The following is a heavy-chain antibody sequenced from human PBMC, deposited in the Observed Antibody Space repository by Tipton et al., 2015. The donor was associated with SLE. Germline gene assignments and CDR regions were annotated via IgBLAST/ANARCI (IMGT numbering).Heavy chain of an antibody. Sequence: SLRLSCAASGFTFSTYAMSWVRQAPGKGLEWVSGISDTGGSTYYADSVKGRFTISRDNSKNTLYLQMNSLRAEDTAAYYCAKGGSNFYAVAFDIWGQGTMVSVSS. J-gene: IGHJ3*02. CDR1: GFTFSTYA. V-gene: IGHV3-23*01. CDR3: AKGGSNFYAVAFDI. CDR2: ISDTGGST. D-gene: IGHD2-15*01.